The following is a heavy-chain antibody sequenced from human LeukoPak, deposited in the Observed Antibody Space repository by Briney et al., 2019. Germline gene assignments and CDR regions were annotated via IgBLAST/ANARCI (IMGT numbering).Heavy chain of an antibody. CDR1: GGSISSYY. CDR2: IYTSGRP. J-gene: IGHJ4*02. D-gene: IGHD3-16*02. Sequence: SETLSLTCTVSGGSISSYYWSWIRQPPGKALEWIGYIYTSGRPNYNPSLKSRVTISVDTSKNRFSLKLTSVTAADTAVYYCARQIYDYVWGSSRYSAYFDYWGPGTLVTVSS. V-gene: IGHV4-4*09. CDR3: ARQIYDYVWGSSRYSAYFDY.